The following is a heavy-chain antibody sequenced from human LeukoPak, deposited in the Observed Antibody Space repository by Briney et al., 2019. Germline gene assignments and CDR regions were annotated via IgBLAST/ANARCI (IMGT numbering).Heavy chain of an antibody. D-gene: IGHD5-12*01. V-gene: IGHV3-30*02. CDR2: IRHDGSKK. CDR1: GFTFSTYA. Sequence: PGGSLRLSCAVSGFTFSTYAMHWVRQAPGKGLEWVAFIRHDGSKKFYADSVKGRFTISRDNSQNTLYLQVDSLRVDDTAVYYCAKDSPPTSEWLPDYWGQGTLVTISS. CDR3: AKDSPPTSEWLPDY. J-gene: IGHJ4*02.